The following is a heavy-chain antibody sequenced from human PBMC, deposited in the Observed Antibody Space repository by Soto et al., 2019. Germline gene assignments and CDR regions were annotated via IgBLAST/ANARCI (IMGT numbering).Heavy chain of an antibody. CDR3: ARAAHPNWFDF. D-gene: IGHD2-8*01. V-gene: IGHV4-4*07. J-gene: IGHJ5*01. Sequence: SETLSLTCNVSGGSINSYYWSWIRQPAGKGLEWIGRISSGGSAIYNPSLKSRVTISVDTSKNQFSLRLTSVTAADTAVYFCARAAHPNWFDFWGQGTLVTVS. CDR1: GGSINSYY. CDR2: ISSGGSA.